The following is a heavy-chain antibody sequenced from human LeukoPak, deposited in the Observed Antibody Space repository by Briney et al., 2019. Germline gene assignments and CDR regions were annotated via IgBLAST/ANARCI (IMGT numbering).Heavy chain of an antibody. CDR3: ARDEEQQLLDY. V-gene: IGHV3-74*01. CDR1: GFTFSSYW. Sequence: PGGSRRLSCAASGFTFSSYWMHWVRQAPGKGLVWVSRINSDGSSTSYADSVKGRFTISRDNAKNTLYLQMNSLRAEDTAVYYCARDEEQQLLDYWGQGTLVTVSS. CDR2: INSDGSST. J-gene: IGHJ4*02. D-gene: IGHD6-13*01.